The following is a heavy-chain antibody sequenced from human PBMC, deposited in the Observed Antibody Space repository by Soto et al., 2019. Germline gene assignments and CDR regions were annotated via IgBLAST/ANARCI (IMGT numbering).Heavy chain of an antibody. D-gene: IGHD3-10*01. CDR1: GFTFSSYA. V-gene: IGHV3-23*01. Sequence: EVQLLESGGGLVQPGGSLRLSCAASGFTFSSYAMSWVRQAPGKGLEWVSAISGSGGSTYYADAVKGRFTISRDNSKNPLYLQMNSLRAEDTAVYYCAKRELFRSHNWFDPWGQGTLVTVSS. CDR2: ISGSGGST. CDR3: AKRELFRSHNWFDP. J-gene: IGHJ5*02.